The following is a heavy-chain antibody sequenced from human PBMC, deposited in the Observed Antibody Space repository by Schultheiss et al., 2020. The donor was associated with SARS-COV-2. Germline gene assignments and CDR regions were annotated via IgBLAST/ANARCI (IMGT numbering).Heavy chain of an antibody. J-gene: IGHJ4*02. CDR3: ARLPGPGIAAPPDY. Sequence: SETLSLTCTVSGGSISSGGYYWSWIRQPPGKGLEWIGSIYYSGSTYYNPSLKSRVTISVDTSKNQFSLKLSSVTAADTAVYYCARLPGPGIAAPPDYWGQGTLVTVSS. CDR2: IYYSGST. V-gene: IGHV4-39*07. CDR1: GGSISSGGYY. D-gene: IGHD6-6*01.